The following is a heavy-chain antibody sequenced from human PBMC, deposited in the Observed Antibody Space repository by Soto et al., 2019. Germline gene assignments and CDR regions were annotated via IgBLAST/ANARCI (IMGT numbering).Heavy chain of an antibody. CDR1: GFTFSSYG. J-gene: IGHJ4*02. Sequence: QVQLVESGGGVVQPGRSLRLCCAASGFTFSSYGMHWVRQAPGKGLEWVAVISYDGSNKYYADAVKSRFTSSRDNSKKTLYLQMNSLRADDTAVYYCAKDLSLYYSNAPGFDYWGQGTLVTVSS. CDR3: AKDLSLYYSNAPGFDY. V-gene: IGHV3-30*18. CDR2: ISYDGSNK. D-gene: IGHD4-4*01.